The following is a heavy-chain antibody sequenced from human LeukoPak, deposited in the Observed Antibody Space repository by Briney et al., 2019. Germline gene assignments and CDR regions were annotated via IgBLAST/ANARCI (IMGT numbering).Heavy chain of an antibody. V-gene: IGHV4-61*02. Sequence: PSETLSLTCTVSGASISSGNYFWSWVRQPAGKGLEWIGRVDASGSTNYNPSLKSRLSISVDTSKDQFSLKLRSVTAADTAIYYCARESGHMSITVNWLDSWGQGTLVTVSS. J-gene: IGHJ5*01. D-gene: IGHD3-10*01. CDR1: GASISSGNYF. CDR3: ARESGHMSITVNWLDS. CDR2: VDASGST.